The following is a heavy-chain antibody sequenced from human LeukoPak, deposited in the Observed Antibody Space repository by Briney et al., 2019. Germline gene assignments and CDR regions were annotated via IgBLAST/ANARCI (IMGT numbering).Heavy chain of an antibody. V-gene: IGHV1-69*05. CDR1: GGTFSSYA. D-gene: IGHD6-19*01. Sequence: ASVKVSCKASGGTFSSYAISWVRQAPGQGLEWMGRIIPIFGTANYAQKFQGRVTITTDESTSTAYMELSSLRSEDTAVYYCGRVGSSGWYERGYYYYMDVWGKGTTVTVSS. CDR3: GRVGSSGWYERGYYYYMDV. CDR2: IIPIFGTA. J-gene: IGHJ6*03.